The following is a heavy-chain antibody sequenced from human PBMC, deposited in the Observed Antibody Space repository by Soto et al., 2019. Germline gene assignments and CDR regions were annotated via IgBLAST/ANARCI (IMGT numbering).Heavy chain of an antibody. Sequence: SETLSLTCFVSGYSITAGGYYWSWIRHHPGKGLEWIGSFYSSGSIIYNPSLRSRVSISGDTSSNQFSMSLTSVTAADTAVYYCARRGFYYYDSSGYYGFDYWGQGTLVTVSS. V-gene: IGHV4-31*03. J-gene: IGHJ4*02. CDR1: GYSITAGGYY. D-gene: IGHD3-22*01. CDR2: FYSSGSI. CDR3: ARRGFYYYDSSGYYGFDY.